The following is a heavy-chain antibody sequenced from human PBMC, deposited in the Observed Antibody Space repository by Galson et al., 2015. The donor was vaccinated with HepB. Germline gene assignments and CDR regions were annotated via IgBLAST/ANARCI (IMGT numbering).Heavy chain of an antibody. V-gene: IGHV2-5*02. D-gene: IGHD6-6*01. J-gene: IGHJ4*02. CDR2: IYWDDAK. Sequence: PALVKPTQTLTLTCTFSGFSLSTSGVAVGWIRQPPGKALEWLALIYWDDAKHYSPSLNNRLTITKDTTKNQVVLTMTNMDPVDTGTYYCAHRLEYRSSRWNFDYWGQGTLVTVSS. CDR3: AHRLEYRSSRWNFDY. CDR1: GFSLSTSGVA.